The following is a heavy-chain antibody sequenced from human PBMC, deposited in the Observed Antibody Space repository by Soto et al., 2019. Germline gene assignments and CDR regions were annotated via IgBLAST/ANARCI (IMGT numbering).Heavy chain of an antibody. V-gene: IGHV1-69*05. CDR3: ARESRYCSGGSCYFLPGIDY. Sequence: QVQLVQSGAEVKKPGSSVKVSCKASGGTFSSYAISWVRQAPGQGLEWMGGIIPIFGTANYAQKFQGRVTITRDDSTTTAYMELTSLRSEDTAVYYCARESRYCSGGSCYFLPGIDYWGQGTLVTVSS. D-gene: IGHD2-15*01. CDR1: GGTFSSYA. CDR2: IIPIFGTA. J-gene: IGHJ4*02.